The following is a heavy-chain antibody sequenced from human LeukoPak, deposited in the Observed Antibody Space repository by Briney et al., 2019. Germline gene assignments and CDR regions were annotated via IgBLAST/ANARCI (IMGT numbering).Heavy chain of an antibody. V-gene: IGHV1-18*01. Sequence: ASVKVSCMASGYTFTSYGISWVRQAPGQGLEWMGWISAYNGNTNYAQKLQGRVTMTTDTSTSTAYMELRSLRSDDTAVYYCARDRTLYYYDSSGDLYGMDVWGQGTTVTVSS. CDR2: ISAYNGNT. CDR1: GYTFTSYG. J-gene: IGHJ6*02. CDR3: ARDRTLYYYDSSGDLYGMDV. D-gene: IGHD3-22*01.